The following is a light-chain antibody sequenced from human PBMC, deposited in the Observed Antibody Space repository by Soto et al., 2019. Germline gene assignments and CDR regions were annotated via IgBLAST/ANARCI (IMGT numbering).Light chain of an antibody. CDR3: SSYTSSSSYV. CDR2: DVN. Sequence: QSALTQPASVSGSPGQSITISCTGTNSDVGAYNYVSWYQQHPGRAPKLMIFDVNNRPSGVSNRFSGSKSGNTASLTISGLQAEDEADYYCSSYTSSSSYVFGTATKLTVL. CDR1: NSDVGAYNY. J-gene: IGLJ1*01. V-gene: IGLV2-14*03.